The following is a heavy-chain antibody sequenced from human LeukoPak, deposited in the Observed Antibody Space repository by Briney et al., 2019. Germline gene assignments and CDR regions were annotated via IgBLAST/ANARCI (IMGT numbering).Heavy chain of an antibody. V-gene: IGHV3-7*01. D-gene: IGHD3-22*01. CDR1: GFTFSSYW. Sequence: PGGSLRLSCAASGFTFSSYWMSWVRQAPGKGLEWVAHIKQDGSEKYYVDSVKGRFTISRDNAKNSLYLQMNSLRAEDTAVYYCARGPPRNYDSSGYYRNWGQGTLVTVSS. J-gene: IGHJ4*02. CDR3: ARGPPRNYDSSGYYRN. CDR2: IKQDGSEK.